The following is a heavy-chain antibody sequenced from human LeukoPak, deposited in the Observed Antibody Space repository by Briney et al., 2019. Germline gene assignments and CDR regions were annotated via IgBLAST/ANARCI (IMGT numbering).Heavy chain of an antibody. CDR3: ARRFPRIAAAGSYFQH. CDR2: INHSGST. Sequence: SETLSLTCAVYGGSFSGYYWSWIRQPPGKGLEWIGEINHSGSTNYNPSLKSRVTISVDTSKNQFSLKLSSVTAADTAVYYCARRFPRIAAAGSYFQHWGQGTLVTVSS. D-gene: IGHD6-13*01. J-gene: IGHJ1*01. CDR1: GGSFSGYY. V-gene: IGHV4-34*01.